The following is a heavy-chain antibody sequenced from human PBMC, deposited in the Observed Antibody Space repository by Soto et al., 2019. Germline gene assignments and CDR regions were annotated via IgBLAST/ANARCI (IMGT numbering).Heavy chain of an antibody. CDR1: GCTFNSYD. CDR2: MNPNSGNT. D-gene: IGHD3-10*01. J-gene: IGHJ3*02. V-gene: IGHV1-8*01. Sequence: EASVKVSCKASGCTFNSYDINWVRQATGQGLEWMGWMNPNSGNTGYAQKFQGRATMTRNTSIGTAYMELSSLRSEDTAVYYCTRGVRYGSDWEAFDIWGQGTMVTVSS. CDR3: TRGVRYGSDWEAFDI.